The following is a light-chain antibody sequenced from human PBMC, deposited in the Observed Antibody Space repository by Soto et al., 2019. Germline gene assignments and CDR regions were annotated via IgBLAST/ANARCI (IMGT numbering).Light chain of an antibody. CDR3: QQRSNWAEVT. J-gene: IGKJ3*01. Sequence: EIVLTQSPVTLSLSPGERATLSCRASQSISSYLAWYQQKPGQAPRLLTYDASNRATGIPARFSGSGSGTDFSLTISSLEPEDFAVYYCQQRSNWAEVTFGPGTKVDIK. V-gene: IGKV3-11*01. CDR2: DAS. CDR1: QSISSY.